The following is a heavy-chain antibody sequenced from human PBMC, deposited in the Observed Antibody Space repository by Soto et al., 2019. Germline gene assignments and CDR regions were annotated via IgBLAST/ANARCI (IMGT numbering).Heavy chain of an antibody. CDR1: GGSFSGYY. D-gene: IGHD5-12*01. V-gene: IGHV4-34*01. J-gene: IGHJ4*02. CDR2: INHSGST. Sequence: SETLSLTCAVYGGSFSGYYWTWIRQPPGKGLEWIGEINHSGSTNYNPSLKSRVTISVDTSKNQFSLKLSSVTAADTAVYYCARGQEIVATILYYFDYWGQGPLVTVSS. CDR3: ARGQEIVATILYYFDY.